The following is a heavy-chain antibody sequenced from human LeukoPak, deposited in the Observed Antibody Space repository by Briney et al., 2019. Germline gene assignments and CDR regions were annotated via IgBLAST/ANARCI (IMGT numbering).Heavy chain of an antibody. J-gene: IGHJ4*02. CDR1: EFTFSSYW. CDR2: INSDGSNT. V-gene: IGHV3-74*01. CDR3: ARVRDISGHWGFLDY. Sequence: GGSLRLSCAASEFTFSSYWMHWVRQAPGKGLVWVSRINSDGSNTNYADSVKGRFTISRDNAKNTLYLQMNSLRAEDTAVFYCARVRDISGHWGFLDYWGQGTLVTVSS. D-gene: IGHD6-19*01.